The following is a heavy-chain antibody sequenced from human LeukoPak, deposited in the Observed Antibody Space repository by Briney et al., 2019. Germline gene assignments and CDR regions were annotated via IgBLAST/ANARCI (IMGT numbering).Heavy chain of an antibody. V-gene: IGHV3-73*01. Sequence: PGGSLRLSCAASGFTFSGSAMHWVRQASGKGLEWVGRIRSKANSYATAYAASVKGRFTISRDDSKNTAYLQMNSLKTEDTAAYYCTSLGIAAAGLAFDIWGQGTMVTVSS. J-gene: IGHJ3*02. CDR2: IRSKANSYAT. CDR1: GFTFSGSA. CDR3: TSLGIAAAGLAFDI. D-gene: IGHD6-13*01.